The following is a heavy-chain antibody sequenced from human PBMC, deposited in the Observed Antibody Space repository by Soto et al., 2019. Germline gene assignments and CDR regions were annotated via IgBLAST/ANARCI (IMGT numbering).Heavy chain of an antibody. CDR2: LYYSGIT. D-gene: IGHD6-19*01. CDR1: GGSISSYY. V-gene: IGHV4-59*01. J-gene: IGHJ6*02. CDR3: ARLGRIAVAGIGYYYGMDV. Sequence: SETLSLTCTVSGGSISSYYWSWIRQPPGKGLEWIGYLYYSGITNYNPPLKSRVSTSLDPSKNQFSLKLTSVTAADTAVYYCARLGRIAVAGIGYYYGMDVWGQGTTVTVSS.